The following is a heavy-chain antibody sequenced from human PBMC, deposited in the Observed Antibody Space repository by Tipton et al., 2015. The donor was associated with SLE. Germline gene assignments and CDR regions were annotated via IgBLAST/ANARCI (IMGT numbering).Heavy chain of an antibody. J-gene: IGHJ3*01. CDR3: ARSARGGFDL. CDR2: IYYTGST. CDR1: GGSITDYS. Sequence: TLSLTCTVSGGSITDYSWYWIRQPPGKGLDWIGDIYYTGSTTYNPSLKSRVTISLDTSKNQFSLNLRSVTAADTAIYFCARSARGGFDLWGQGTVVTVSS. V-gene: IGHV4-59*01. D-gene: IGHD3-10*01.